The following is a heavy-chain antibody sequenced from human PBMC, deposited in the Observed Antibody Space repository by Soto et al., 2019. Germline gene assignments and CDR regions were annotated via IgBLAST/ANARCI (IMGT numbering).Heavy chain of an antibody. CDR3: VRARGGEYFGEQLS. CDR2: IGTAADT. V-gene: IGHV3-13*04. Sequence: EVQLVESGGGLVQPGGSLRLSCAASGFTFSRYDMYWVRQATGTGLEWVSAIGTAADTYYPASVQGRFIISRENAKNSLYLQMNSLRAGDTAVYYCVRARGGEYFGEQLSWGQGTLVTVSS. D-gene: IGHD3-10*01. J-gene: IGHJ4*02. CDR1: GFTFSRYD.